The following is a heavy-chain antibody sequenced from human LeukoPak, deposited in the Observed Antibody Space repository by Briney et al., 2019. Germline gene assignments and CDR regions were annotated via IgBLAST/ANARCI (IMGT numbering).Heavy chain of an antibody. J-gene: IGHJ6*02. CDR3: AKDWWEVLWAAAETPGNYGMDV. CDR1: GFSFGSYA. D-gene: IGHD6-13*01. CDR2: ISYDGSNK. V-gene: IGHV3-30-3*01. Sequence: PGGSLRLSCTASGFSFGSYAMHWVRQAPGKGLEWVAVISYDGSNKYYADSVKGRFTISRDNSKNTLYLQMNSLRAEDTAVYYCAKDWWEVLWAAAETPGNYGMDVWGQGTTVTVSS.